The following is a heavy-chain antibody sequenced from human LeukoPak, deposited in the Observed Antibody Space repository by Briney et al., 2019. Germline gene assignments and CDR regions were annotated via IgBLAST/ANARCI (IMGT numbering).Heavy chain of an antibody. D-gene: IGHD6-13*01. CDR1: GGSISSSSYY. V-gene: IGHV4-61*05. J-gene: IGHJ5*02. Sequence: SETLSLTCTVSGGSISSSSYYWGWIRQPPGKGLEWIGYIYYSGSTNYNPSLKSRVTISVDTSKNQFSLKLTSVTAADTAVYYCARLPIAAAGRWFDPWGQGTLVTVSS. CDR2: IYYSGST. CDR3: ARLPIAAAGRWFDP.